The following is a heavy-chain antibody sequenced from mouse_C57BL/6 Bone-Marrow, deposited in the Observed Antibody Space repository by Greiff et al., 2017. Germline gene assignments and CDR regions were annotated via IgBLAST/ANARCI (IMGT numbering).Heavy chain of an antibody. CDR1: GFNIKDDY. CDR2: IDPENGDT. Sequence: VQLQQSGAELVRPGASVKLSCTASGFNIKDDYMHWVKQRPEQGLEWIGWIDPENGDTEYASKFQGKATITADTSSNTAYLQLSSLTSEDTAVYYCTTITTVVATDVDYWGQGTTLTVSS. J-gene: IGHJ2*01. V-gene: IGHV14-4*01. CDR3: TTITTVVATDVDY. D-gene: IGHD1-1*01.